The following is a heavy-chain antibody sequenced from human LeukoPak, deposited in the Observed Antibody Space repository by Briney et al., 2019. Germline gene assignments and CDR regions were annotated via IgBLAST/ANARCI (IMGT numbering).Heavy chain of an antibody. V-gene: IGHV1-2*02. CDR3: ARDFAQNYFDY. CDR1: GYTFTSYY. CDR2: INPNSGVT. Sequence: ASVKVSCKASGYTFTSYYLHWVRQAPGQGLEWMGWINPNSGVTNYAQKFQDRVTMTRDTSISTAYMELSRLRSDDTAVYYCARDFAQNYFDYWGQGTLVTVSS. J-gene: IGHJ4*02.